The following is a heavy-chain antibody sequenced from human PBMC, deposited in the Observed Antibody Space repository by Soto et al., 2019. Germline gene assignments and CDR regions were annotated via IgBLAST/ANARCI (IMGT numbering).Heavy chain of an antibody. CDR2: INSDGSTT. CDR1: GVTFGSYW. CDR3: SRQPQYSSFV. V-gene: IGHV3-74*01. Sequence: PGGSLRLSCAASGVTFGSYWMHWVGQAPGKGLVWVSYINSDGSTTTYADSVKGRFTISRDNAKNTLYLQMNSLRVEDTAVYYCSRQPQYSSFVCGQATLVIVSS. J-gene: IGHJ4*02. D-gene: IGHD6-19*01.